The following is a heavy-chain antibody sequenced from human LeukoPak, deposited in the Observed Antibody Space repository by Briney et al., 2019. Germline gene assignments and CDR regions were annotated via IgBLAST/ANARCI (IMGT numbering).Heavy chain of an antibody. D-gene: IGHD3-16*01. V-gene: IGHV4-59*08. J-gene: IGHJ5*02. CDR1: GGSISSYY. Sequence: SETLSLTCTVSGGSISSYYWSWIRQPPGKGLEWIGYIYYSGSTNYNPSLKSRVTISVDTSKNQFSLKLSSVTAADTAVYYCARHPLDTPGEFDPWGQGTLVTVSS. CDR3: ARHPLDTPGEFDP. CDR2: IYYSGST.